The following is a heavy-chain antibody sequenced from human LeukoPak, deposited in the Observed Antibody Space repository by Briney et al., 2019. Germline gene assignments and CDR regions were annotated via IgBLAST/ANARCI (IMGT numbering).Heavy chain of an antibody. D-gene: IGHD2-2*02. J-gene: IGHJ6*02. Sequence: SETLSLTCTVSGGSISSGDYYWSWIRQPPGKGLEWIGYIYYSGSTYYNPSLKSRVTISVDTSKNQFSLKLSSVTAADTAMYYCARYTAYGMDVWGQGTTVTVSS. V-gene: IGHV4-30-4*01. CDR3: ARYTAYGMDV. CDR2: IYYSGST. CDR1: GGSISSGDYY.